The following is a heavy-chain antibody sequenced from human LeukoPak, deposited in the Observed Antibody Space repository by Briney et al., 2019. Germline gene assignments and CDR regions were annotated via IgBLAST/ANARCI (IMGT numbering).Heavy chain of an antibody. CDR3: ASLGYCSSTSCYVFAY. V-gene: IGHV4-39*01. D-gene: IGHD2-2*01. CDR1: GGSISSSSYY. CDR2: TYYSGST. J-gene: IGHJ4*02. Sequence: SETLSLTCTVSGGSISSSSYYWGWIRQPPGKELEWIGSTYYSGSTYYNPSLKSRVTISVDTSKNQFSLKLSSVTAADTAVYYCASLGYCSSTSCYVFAYWGQGTLVTVSS.